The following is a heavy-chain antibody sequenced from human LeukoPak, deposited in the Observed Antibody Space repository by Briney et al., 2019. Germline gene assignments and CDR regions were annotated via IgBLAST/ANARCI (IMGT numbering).Heavy chain of an antibody. CDR1: GFTFSSYA. J-gene: IGHJ4*02. CDR3: ARARGYSGYDPLDY. V-gene: IGHV3-30-3*01. Sequence: GGSLRLSCAASGFTFSSYAMHWVRQAPGKGLEWVAVISYDGSNKYYADSVKGRFTISRDNSKNTLYLQMNSLRAEDTAVYYCARARGYSGYDPLDYWGQGTLVTVSS. D-gene: IGHD5-12*01. CDR2: ISYDGSNK.